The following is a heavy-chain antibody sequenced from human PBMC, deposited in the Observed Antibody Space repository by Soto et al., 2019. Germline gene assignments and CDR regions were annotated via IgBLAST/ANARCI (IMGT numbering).Heavy chain of an antibody. CDR2: ISYDGSNK. CDR3: APIKRYSVFGWFDP. CDR1: GFTFSSYA. V-gene: IGHV3-30-3*01. D-gene: IGHD3-10*02. J-gene: IGHJ5*02. Sequence: PXVCLRLTCAASGFTFSSYAMHWVRQAPGKGLEWVAVISYDGSNKYYADSVKGRFTISRDNSKNTLYLQMNSLRAEDTAVYYCAPIKRYSVFGWFDPWGQGTLVTVSS.